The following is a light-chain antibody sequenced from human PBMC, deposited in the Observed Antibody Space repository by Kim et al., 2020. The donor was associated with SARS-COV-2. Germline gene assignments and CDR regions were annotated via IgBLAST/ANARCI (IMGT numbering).Light chain of an antibody. Sequence: SVALGQTARITCGGNNIGSKNVHWYQQKPGKAPVLVIYRDSNRPSGIPERFSGSNSGNMATLTISRAQAGDEADYYCQVWDSSTAVFGGGTQLTVL. CDR2: RDS. J-gene: IGLJ3*02. CDR1: NIGSKN. CDR3: QVWDSSTAV. V-gene: IGLV3-9*01.